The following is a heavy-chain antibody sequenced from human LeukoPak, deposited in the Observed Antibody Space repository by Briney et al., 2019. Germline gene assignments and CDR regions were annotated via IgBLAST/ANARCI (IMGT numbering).Heavy chain of an antibody. V-gene: IGHV1-46*01. J-gene: IGHJ4*02. CDR3: AREGMWYYYGSGSFDY. CDR2: INPSGGST. CDR1: GYTFTSYY. Sequence: ASVKVSCKASGYTFTSYYMHWVRQAPGQGLEWMGIINPSGGSTSYAQKFQGRVTMTRDTSTSTVYMELSSLRSEDTAVYYCAREGMWYYYGSGSFDYWGQGTLVTVSS. D-gene: IGHD3-10*01.